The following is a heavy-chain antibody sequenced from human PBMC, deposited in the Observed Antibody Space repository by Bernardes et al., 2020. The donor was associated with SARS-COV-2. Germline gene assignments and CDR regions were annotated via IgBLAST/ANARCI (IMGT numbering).Heavy chain of an antibody. J-gene: IGHJ4*02. D-gene: IGHD2-2*01. CDR3: ARVAAYCITSSCYYLDF. V-gene: IGHV4-59*01. CDR1: GVSISRFQ. Sequence: SETLSLTCTVSGVSISRFQWSWIRQSPGKGLEWIGYIYDRESTKYNPSLKSRATISLDASRSQVSLRVTSVTAADTAVYYCARVAAYCITSSCYYLDFWGQGTLVTVAS. CDR2: IYDREST.